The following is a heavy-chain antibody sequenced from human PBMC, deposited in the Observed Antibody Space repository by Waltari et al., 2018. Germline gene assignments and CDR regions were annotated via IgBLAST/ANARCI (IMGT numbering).Heavy chain of an antibody. J-gene: IGHJ4*02. Sequence: EVQLVQSGAEVKKPGESLKISCKVSGYTFSNDWIAWVRQMPGKGLECMGIIYPGDSDTRYSPSFQGQVTISADKSISTAYVQWSSLKASDTAMYYCATNGLGIHGYFDYWGQGTLVTVSS. V-gene: IGHV5-51*01. D-gene: IGHD7-27*01. CDR2: IYPGDSDT. CDR1: GYTFSNDW. CDR3: ATNGLGIHGYFDY.